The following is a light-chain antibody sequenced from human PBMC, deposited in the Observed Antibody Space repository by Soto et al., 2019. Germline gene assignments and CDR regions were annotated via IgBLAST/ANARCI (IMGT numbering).Light chain of an antibody. J-gene: IGLJ2*01. Sequence: QSVLTQPPSVSAAPGQKVTISCSGSSSNIGESFVSWYQQLPGTAPKLLIYDSNKRPSGIPDRFSGSQSGTSATLAITGLQTGDEADYYCGTWDSGLSSGIFGGGTQLIVL. CDR3: GTWDSGLSSGI. V-gene: IGLV1-51*01. CDR2: DSN. CDR1: SSNIGESF.